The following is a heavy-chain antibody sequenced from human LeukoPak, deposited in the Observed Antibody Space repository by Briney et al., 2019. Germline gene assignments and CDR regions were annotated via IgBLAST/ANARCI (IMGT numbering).Heavy chain of an antibody. CDR3: ARERPAAASAFEI. D-gene: IGHD6-25*01. J-gene: IGHJ3*02. Sequence: GGSLRLSCSASAFTFSRYWMSWVRQAPGKGLERVANIKTDGSAKNYVDSVKGRFTISRDNAKNSLFLQMNSLRGEDTALYFCARERPAAASAFEIWGQGTRVPVSS. CDR2: IKTDGSAK. V-gene: IGHV3-7*01. CDR1: AFTFSRYW.